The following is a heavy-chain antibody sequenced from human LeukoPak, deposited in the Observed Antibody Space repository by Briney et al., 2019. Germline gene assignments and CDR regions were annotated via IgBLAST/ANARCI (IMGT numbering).Heavy chain of an antibody. CDR2: INIDGSTT. CDR3: ARGVSVSYGKFDY. V-gene: IGHV3-74*01. Sequence: GGSLRLSCAASGFTFSSYWMHWVRQAPGKGLVWVSRINIDGSTTNYADSVKGRFTISRDNAKNTLYLQMNSLRAEDTAVYYCARGVSVSYGKFDYCGQGNLVTVSS. J-gene: IGHJ4*02. D-gene: IGHD1-26*01. CDR1: GFTFSSYW.